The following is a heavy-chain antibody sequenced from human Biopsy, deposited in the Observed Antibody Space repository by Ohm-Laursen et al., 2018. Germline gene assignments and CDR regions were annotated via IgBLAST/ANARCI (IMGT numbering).Heavy chain of an antibody. J-gene: IGHJ4*02. CDR1: GFTFENYA. V-gene: IGHV3-9*01. CDR2: ISWNSGSV. D-gene: IGHD6-19*01. Sequence: SLRLSCTASGFTFENYAMNWVRPAPGKGLEWVSGISWNSGSVVYADSVKGRFTISRDNAKNSLYLQMHSLRAEDTAFYYCAKASGYSSGWPIDYWGQGNLVTVSS. CDR3: AKASGYSSGWPIDY.